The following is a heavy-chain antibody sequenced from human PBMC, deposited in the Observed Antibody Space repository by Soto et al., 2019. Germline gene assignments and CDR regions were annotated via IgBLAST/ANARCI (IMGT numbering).Heavy chain of an antibody. CDR2: IYYSGST. CDR3: AGLRYCSGGSCSYYYYGMDV. CDR1: GGSISSGGYY. D-gene: IGHD2-15*01. J-gene: IGHJ6*02. V-gene: IGHV4-31*03. Sequence: SETLSLTCTVSGGSISSGGYYWSWIRQHPGEGLEWIGYIYYSGSTYYNPSLKSRVTISVDTSKNQFSLKLSSVTAADTAVYYCAGLRYCSGGSCSYYYYGMDVWGQGTTVTVSS.